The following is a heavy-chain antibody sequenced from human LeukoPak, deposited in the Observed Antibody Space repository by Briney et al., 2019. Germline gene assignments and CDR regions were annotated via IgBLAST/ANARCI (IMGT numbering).Heavy chain of an antibody. CDR3: ARGDFGETNTAFDI. Sequence: ASVKVSCTTSGYTFTYYDIHWVRQAPGQGLGWMGWINPNSANTNYAQKLQGRVTFTRDTSLSIAYMELSSLTSEDAAVYFCARGDFGETNTAFDIWGQGTLVAVSS. V-gene: IGHV1-8*03. CDR1: GYTFTYYD. J-gene: IGHJ3*02. D-gene: IGHD4-17*01. CDR2: INPNSANT.